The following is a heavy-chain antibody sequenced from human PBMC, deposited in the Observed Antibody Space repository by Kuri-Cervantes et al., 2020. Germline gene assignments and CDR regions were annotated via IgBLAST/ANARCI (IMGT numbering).Heavy chain of an antibody. CDR2: INPSGGST. D-gene: IGHD6-6*01. J-gene: IGHJ4*02. CDR1: GYTFTGYY. V-gene: IGHV1-46*01. Sequence: ASVKVSCKASGYTFTGYYMHWVRQAPGQGLEWMGIINPSGGSTSYAQKFQGRVTMTTDTSTSTAYMELRSLRSDDTAVYYCARDRSSSGYWGQGTLVTVSS. CDR3: ARDRSSSGY.